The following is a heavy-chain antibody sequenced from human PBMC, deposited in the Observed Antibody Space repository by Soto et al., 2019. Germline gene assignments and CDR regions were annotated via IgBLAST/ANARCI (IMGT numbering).Heavy chain of an antibody. V-gene: IGHV3-30*03. CDR1: GFPFTSDG. J-gene: IGHJ4*02. Sequence: QVQLVESGGGVVQPGRSLRLSCAASGFPFTSDGMHWVREGPDKGLEWVAIISYDGSDKYYEDSVKDRFTISRDNSKNTLYLQMNSLRPEDTALYYCVGGQYYFDYRGQGTLVIVFS. CDR3: VGGQYYFDY. CDR2: ISYDGSDK. D-gene: IGHD3-10*01.